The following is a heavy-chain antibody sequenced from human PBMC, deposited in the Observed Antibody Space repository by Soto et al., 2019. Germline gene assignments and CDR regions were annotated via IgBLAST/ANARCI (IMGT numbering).Heavy chain of an antibody. CDR2: IKTDGSSP. CDR1: GFTFNNYW. D-gene: IGHD3-10*01. CDR3: ARDRIAGSGSCDN. V-gene: IGHV3-74*01. J-gene: IGHJ4*02. Sequence: EVQLVESGGGLVQPGGTLRFSCAASGFTFNNYWMHWVRQAPGKGLVWVSRIKTDGSSPNYADSVEGRFTISSDNAKNTLYLQMNTLSVEDTAVYYCARDRIAGSGSCDNWGQGTLVTVSS.